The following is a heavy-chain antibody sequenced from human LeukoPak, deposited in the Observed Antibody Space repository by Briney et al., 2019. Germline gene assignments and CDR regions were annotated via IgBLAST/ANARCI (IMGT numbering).Heavy chain of an antibody. D-gene: IGHD6-25*01. Sequence: GGSLRLSCAASGFTFSSYGMHWVRQAPGKGLEWVAVISYDGSNKYYADSVKGRFTISRDNSKNTLYLQMNSLRAEDTAVYYCAKDREGGGDYWGQGTLVTVSS. CDR1: GFTFSSYG. CDR3: AKDREGGGDY. CDR2: ISYDGSNK. V-gene: IGHV3-30*18. J-gene: IGHJ4*02.